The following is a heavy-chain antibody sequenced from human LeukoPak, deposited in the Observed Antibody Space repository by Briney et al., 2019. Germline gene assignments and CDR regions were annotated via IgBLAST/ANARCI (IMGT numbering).Heavy chain of an antibody. CDR3: AKAPRWELQTEYFDY. V-gene: IGHV3-9*01. Sequence: QSGGSLRLSCAASGFTFDDYAMHWVRQAPGKGLEWVSGISWNSGSIGYADSVKGRFTISRDNAKNSLYLQMNSLRAEDTALYYCAKAPRWELQTEYFDYWGQGTLVTVSS. CDR1: GFTFDDYA. CDR2: ISWNSGSI. J-gene: IGHJ4*02. D-gene: IGHD1-26*01.